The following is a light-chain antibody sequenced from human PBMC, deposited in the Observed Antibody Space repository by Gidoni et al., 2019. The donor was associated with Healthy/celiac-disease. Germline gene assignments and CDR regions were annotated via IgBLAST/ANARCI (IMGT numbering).Light chain of an antibody. CDR3: QVWDSSSDHWV. J-gene: IGLJ3*02. CDR2: DDS. Sequence: SSVLTQPPSVSVAPGRTARITCGGNNIGSQSVHWYQQKPGQAPLLVVYDDSHRPPGIPERFSGSNSGNTATLTISRVEAGDEADYYCQVWDSSSDHWVFGGGTKLTVL. CDR1: NIGSQS. V-gene: IGLV3-21*02.